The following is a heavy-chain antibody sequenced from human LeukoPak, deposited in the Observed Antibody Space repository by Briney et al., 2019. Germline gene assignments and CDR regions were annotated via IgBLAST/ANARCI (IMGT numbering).Heavy chain of an antibody. V-gene: IGHV3-30*02. CDR1: GFTFSSYG. Sequence: GGSLRLSCAASGFTFSSYGMHWVRQAPGKGLEWVAFIRYDGSNKYYADSVKGRFTISRDNSKNTLYLQMNSLRAEDTAVYYCAKGGRGSGSSWPFDYWGQGTLVTVSS. D-gene: IGHD6-13*01. CDR2: IRYDGSNK. CDR3: AKGGRGSGSSWPFDY. J-gene: IGHJ4*02.